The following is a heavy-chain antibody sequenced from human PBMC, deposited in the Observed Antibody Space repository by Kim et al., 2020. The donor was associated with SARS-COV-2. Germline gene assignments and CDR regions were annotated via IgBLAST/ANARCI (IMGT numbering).Heavy chain of an antibody. D-gene: IGHD6-13*01. CDR3: AKGHRYSSSWYSDY. Sequence: GGSLRLSCAASGFTFSSYAMSWVRQAPGKGLEWVSAISGSGGSTYYADSVKGRFTISRDNSKNTLYLQMNSLRAEDTAVYYCAKGHRYSSSWYSDYWGQGTLVTVSS. J-gene: IGHJ4*02. V-gene: IGHV3-23*01. CDR1: GFTFSSYA. CDR2: ISGSGGST.